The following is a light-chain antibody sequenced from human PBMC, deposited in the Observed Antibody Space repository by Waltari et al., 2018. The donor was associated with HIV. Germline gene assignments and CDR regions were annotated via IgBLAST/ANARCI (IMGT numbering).Light chain of an antibody. CDR3: QAWDSSTVV. J-gene: IGLJ2*01. CDR1: NLGDKY. Sequence: SYEVTQPPSVSVSPGQTASITCPGDNLGDKYACWYQQRPGQSPVLVIYQDSKRPSAIPERFSGSNSGNTATLTISGTQAMDEDDYYCQAWDSSTVVFGGGTKLTVL. CDR2: QDS. V-gene: IGLV3-1*01.